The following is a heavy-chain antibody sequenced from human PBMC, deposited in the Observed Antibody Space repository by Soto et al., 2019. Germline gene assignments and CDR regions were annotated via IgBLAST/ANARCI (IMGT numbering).Heavy chain of an antibody. Sequence: QVQLVQSGAEVKKPGASVKVSCKASGYTFTSYGISWVRQAPGQGLEWMGWISAYNGNTNYAQKLQGRVTMTTDTSTSKAYMVLRSLRSDDTAVYYCARSTYDFWSGYYIAYYYYCMDVWGKGTTVTVSS. V-gene: IGHV1-18*01. D-gene: IGHD3-3*01. CDR3: ARSTYDFWSGYYIAYYYYCMDV. J-gene: IGHJ6*03. CDR1: GYTFTSYG. CDR2: ISAYNGNT.